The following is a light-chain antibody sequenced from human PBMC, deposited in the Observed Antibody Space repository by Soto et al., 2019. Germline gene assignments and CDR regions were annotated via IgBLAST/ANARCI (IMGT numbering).Light chain of an antibody. CDR2: ELF. J-gene: IGKJ1*01. CDR1: QSLLHTTGRPF. V-gene: IGKV2D-29*01. CDR3: MQSLLPPQA. Sequence: DVVMTQTPLPLSVTPGQGTSISCKSTQSLLHTTGRPFLYWDMQKPGQPPQLLIYELFNLFSGVPDRFSGSASATDVTLKISRVEAKDVGVYYCMQSLLPPQAFGQGTKLEI.